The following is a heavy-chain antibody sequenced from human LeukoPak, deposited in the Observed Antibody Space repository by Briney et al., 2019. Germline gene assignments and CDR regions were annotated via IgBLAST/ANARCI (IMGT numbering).Heavy chain of an antibody. Sequence: PSQTLSLTCTVSGGSISSGGYYWSWTRQPPGKGLEWIGSIYYSGSTYYNPSLKSRVTISVDTSKNQFSLKLSSVTAADTAVYYCARLTVTAHYYYYGMDVWGQGTTVTVSS. CDR3: ARLTVTAHYYYYGMDV. J-gene: IGHJ6*02. CDR1: GGSISSGGYY. CDR2: IYYSGST. V-gene: IGHV4-39*01. D-gene: IGHD4-4*01.